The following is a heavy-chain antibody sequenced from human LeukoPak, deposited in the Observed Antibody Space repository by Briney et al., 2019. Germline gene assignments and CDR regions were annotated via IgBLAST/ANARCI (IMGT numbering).Heavy chain of an antibody. Sequence: PSGRSLRLSCAASGFTFSSYGMHWVRQAPGKGLEWVAVISYDGSNKYYADSVKGRFTISRDNSKNTLYLQMNSLRAEDTAVYYCVNNWNLDNWGQGTLVTVSS. CDR2: ISYDGSNK. J-gene: IGHJ4*01. D-gene: IGHD1-1*01. V-gene: IGHV3-30*03. CDR3: VNNWNLDN. CDR1: GFTFSSYG.